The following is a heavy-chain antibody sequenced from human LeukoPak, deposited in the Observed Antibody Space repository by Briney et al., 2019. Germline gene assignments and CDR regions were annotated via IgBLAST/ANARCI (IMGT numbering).Heavy chain of an antibody. J-gene: IGHJ6*02. CDR1: GFTFSSYS. CDR3: ARGRGVRFLEWLSLHYGMDV. Sequence: GGSLRLSCAASGFTFSSYSMSWVRQAPGKGLEWVSSISSSSSCIYYADSVKGRFTISRDNAKNSLYLQMNSLRAEDTAVYYCARGRGVRFLEWLSLHYGMDVWGQGTTVTVSS. D-gene: IGHD3-3*01. V-gene: IGHV3-21*01. CDR2: ISSSSSCI.